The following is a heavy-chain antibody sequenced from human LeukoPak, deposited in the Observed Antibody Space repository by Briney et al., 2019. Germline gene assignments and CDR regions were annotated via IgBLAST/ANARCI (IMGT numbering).Heavy chain of an antibody. V-gene: IGHV3-7*01. CDR1: GFTFSSYE. J-gene: IGHJ4*02. CDR2: IKQDGSEK. D-gene: IGHD2-15*01. CDR3: ARAGYCSVGNCHAVYHEYHY. Sequence: GGSLRLSCAASGFTFSSYEMNWVRQAPGKGLEWVADIKQDGSEKYYVDSLKGRFTISRDNANNSLYLQMNSLSAEDTAVYYCARAGYCSVGNCHAVYHEYHYWGQGTLVTVSS.